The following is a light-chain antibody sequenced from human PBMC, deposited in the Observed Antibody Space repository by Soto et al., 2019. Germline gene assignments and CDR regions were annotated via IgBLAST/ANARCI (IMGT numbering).Light chain of an antibody. V-gene: IGKV3-20*01. CDR3: QQPGASIT. Sequence: VLTQSPRTLSLSPGERATLSCRASQNVNNNFVAWYQQKPGQAPSLLIYGVSDRATGVPDRFSGSGSGTDFTLTISRLEPEDFAVYSCQQPGASITFGGGTRVENK. CDR1: QNVNNNF. CDR2: GVS. J-gene: IGKJ4*01.